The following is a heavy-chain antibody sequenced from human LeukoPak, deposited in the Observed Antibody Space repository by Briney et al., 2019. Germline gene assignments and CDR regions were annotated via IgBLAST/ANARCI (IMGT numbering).Heavy chain of an antibody. CDR3: TRVVNGGHFDY. CDR2: IYYSGST. V-gene: IGHV4-59*01. J-gene: IGHJ4*02. Sequence: PSETLSLTCTVSGGSISSYYWSWIRQPPGKGLEWIGYIYYSGSTNYNPSLKSRVTISVDTPKNQVSLNLRSVTAADTAVYFCTRVVNGGHFDYWGQGTLVTVSS. CDR1: GGSISSYY. D-gene: IGHD2-8*01.